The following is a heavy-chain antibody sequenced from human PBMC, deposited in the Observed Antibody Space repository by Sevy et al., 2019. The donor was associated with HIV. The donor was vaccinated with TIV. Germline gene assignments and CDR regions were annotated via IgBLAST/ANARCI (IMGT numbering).Heavy chain of an antibody. D-gene: IGHD2-2*01. CDR2: MNPNSGDT. V-gene: IGHV1-8*01. CDR3: ARRSENYARDY. Sequence: ASVKVSCKTSGYTFTSYDINWERQATGQGLEWMGWMNPNSGDTGYAQNFQGRVTMTRNTSISTAYMEVSSLRSDDTAVYYCARRSENYARDYWGQGTLVTVSS. CDR1: GYTFTSYD. J-gene: IGHJ4*02.